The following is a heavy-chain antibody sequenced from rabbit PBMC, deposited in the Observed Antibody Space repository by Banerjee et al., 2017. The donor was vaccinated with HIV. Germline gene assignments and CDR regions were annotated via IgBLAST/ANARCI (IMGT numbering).Heavy chain of an antibody. D-gene: IGHD4-2*01. Sequence: QEQLEESGGDLVKPEGSLTLTCKASGFSFSNKYVMCWVRQAPGKGLEWIACIDAGSNGNTYYASWAKGRFTISKTSSTTVTLQMTSLTAADTATYFCARISRMLVVIDLWGPGTLVTVS. CDR3: ARISRMLVVIDL. V-gene: IGHV1S45*01. CDR2: IDAGSNGNT. CDR1: GFSFSNKYV. J-gene: IGHJ6*01.